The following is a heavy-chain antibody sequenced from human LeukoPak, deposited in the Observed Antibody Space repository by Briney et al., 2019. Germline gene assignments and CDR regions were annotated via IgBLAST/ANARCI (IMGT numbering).Heavy chain of an antibody. V-gene: IGHV3-74*01. CDR1: GFTFSSYW. D-gene: IGHD5-18*01. CDR3: ARDGYSYGHDFDY. J-gene: IGHJ4*02. Sequence: GGSLRLSCAASGFTFSSYWMHWVRQAPGKGLVWVSRIKSDGSSINYADSVKGRFTISRDNAKNTLYLQMNSLRAEDTAVYYCARDGYSYGHDFDYWGQGTLVTVSS. CDR2: IKSDGSSI.